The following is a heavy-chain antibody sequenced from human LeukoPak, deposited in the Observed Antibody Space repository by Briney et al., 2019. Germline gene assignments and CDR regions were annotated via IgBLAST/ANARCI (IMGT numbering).Heavy chain of an antibody. Sequence: PGTLALTCTVSGGSISSSSYFWGWIRQPPGKGLEWIGSIFYSGSTYYNPSLNSRVTISIDTSKNLFSLRLSSVTAADTAVYYCARQMNTVTADYWGQGTMVTVSS. V-gene: IGHV4-39*01. CDR2: IFYSGST. J-gene: IGHJ4*02. CDR1: GGSISSSSYF. CDR3: ARQMNTVTADY. D-gene: IGHD4-17*01.